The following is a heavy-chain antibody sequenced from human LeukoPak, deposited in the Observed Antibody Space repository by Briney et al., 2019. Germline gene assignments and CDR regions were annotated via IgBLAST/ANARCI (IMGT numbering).Heavy chain of an antibody. CDR2: ISKDGSDK. CDR3: ARDGGSRDYYGMDV. CDR1: GFTFSDYA. D-gene: IGHD3-16*01. Sequence: SLRLSCAASGFTFSDYAMHWVRQAPGKGLEWVAVISKDGSDKYYPGSVKGRFTISRDNSKNTLYLQMNSLRAEDTAVYYCARDGGSRDYYGMDVWGQGTTVTVSS. V-gene: IGHV3-30-3*01. J-gene: IGHJ6*02.